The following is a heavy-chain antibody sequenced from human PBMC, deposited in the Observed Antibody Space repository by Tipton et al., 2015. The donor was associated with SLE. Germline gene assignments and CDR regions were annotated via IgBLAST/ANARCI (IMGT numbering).Heavy chain of an antibody. V-gene: IGHV4-4*07. CDR1: GGSIIGYY. D-gene: IGHD3-22*01. Sequence: TLSLTCTVSGGSIIGYYWSWIRQPAGKGPEWIGRIYTGGRTIHNPSLNSRVTMSLDTSKSQFSLRVTSVTAADTAVYYCARDGPDTSGYYLDYWGQGILVTVSS. J-gene: IGHJ4*02. CDR3: ARDGPDTSGYYLDY. CDR2: IYTGGRT.